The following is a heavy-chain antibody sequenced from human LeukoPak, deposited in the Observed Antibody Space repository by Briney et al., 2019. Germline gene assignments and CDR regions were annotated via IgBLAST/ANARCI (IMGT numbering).Heavy chain of an antibody. CDR2: INPSGGST. D-gene: IGHD6-13*01. Sequence: ASVKVSCKASGYTFTSYYMHWVRQAPGQGLEWMGIINPSGGSTSYAQKFQGRVTMTRDTSTSTVYMELSSLRSEDTAVYYCARSVTAAANYYYMDVWGKGTTVTVSS. CDR1: GYTFTSYY. V-gene: IGHV1-46*01. CDR3: ARSVTAAANYYYMDV. J-gene: IGHJ6*03.